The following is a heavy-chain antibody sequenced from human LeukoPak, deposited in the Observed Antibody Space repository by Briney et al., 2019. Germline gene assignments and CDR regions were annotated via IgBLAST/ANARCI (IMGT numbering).Heavy chain of an antibody. J-gene: IGHJ5*02. CDR1: GFTFSHYA. CDR3: ARDIRGSGNYGWFDP. D-gene: IGHD3-10*01. V-gene: IGHV3-30*07. CDR2: VSAEGDRR. Sequence: GGSLGLSCAASGFTFSHYAMHWVRRPPGKGLEWVTFVSAEGDRRYYADSVRGRFTISRDNSKNTLYLQMNSLRAEDTAIYSCARDIRGSGNYGWFDPWGQGTLVTVSS.